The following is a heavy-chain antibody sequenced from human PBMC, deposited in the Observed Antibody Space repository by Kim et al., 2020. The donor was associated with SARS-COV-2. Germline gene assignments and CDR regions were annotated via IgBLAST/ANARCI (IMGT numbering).Heavy chain of an antibody. J-gene: IGHJ5*02. CDR3: ARDVDSSWFDP. Sequence: GGSLRLSCAASGFTVSSNYMSWVRQAPGKGLEWISVIYSGGSTYYADSVKGRFTISRDNSKNTLYLQMNSLRAEDTAVYYCARDVDSSWFDPWGQGTLVTVSS. CDR1: GFTVSSNY. V-gene: IGHV3-66*01. CDR2: IYSGGST. D-gene: IGHD5-12*01.